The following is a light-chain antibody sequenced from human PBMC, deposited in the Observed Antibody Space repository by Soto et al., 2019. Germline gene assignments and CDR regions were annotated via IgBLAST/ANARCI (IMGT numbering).Light chain of an antibody. CDR3: SSYAGSSNV. CDR1: SSDVGGYNY. J-gene: IGLJ1*01. CDR2: EVN. V-gene: IGLV2-8*01. Sequence: QSALTQPPSASGSPGQSVAISCTGTSSDVGGYNYVSWYQQHPGKAPKLMIYEVNKRPSGVPERFSGSQSGNTASLTVSGLQAEDEADYYCSSYAGSSNVFGTGTKVTVL.